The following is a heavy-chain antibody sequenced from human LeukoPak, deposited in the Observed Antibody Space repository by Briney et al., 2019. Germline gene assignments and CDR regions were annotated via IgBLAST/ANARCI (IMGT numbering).Heavy chain of an antibody. D-gene: IGHD2-2*01. Sequence: GGSLRLSCAASGFTFSSYAMSWVRQAPGKGLEWVSAISGSGGSTYYADSVKGRFTISRDNSKNTLYLQMNSLRAEDTAVYYFSKFVLVVFENDAFGIWGQGTMVTVSS. CDR2: ISGSGGST. CDR1: GFTFSSYA. J-gene: IGHJ3*02. V-gene: IGHV3-23*01. CDR3: SKFVLVVFENDAFGI.